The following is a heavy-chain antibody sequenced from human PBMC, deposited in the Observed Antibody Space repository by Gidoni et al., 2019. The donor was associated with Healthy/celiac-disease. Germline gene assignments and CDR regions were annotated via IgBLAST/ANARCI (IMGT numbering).Heavy chain of an antibody. J-gene: IGHJ4*01. Sequence: EVQLLESGGGLVQPGGSLRHSSAACGCTFSSYAMSCVRQSPGKGREWVSAISGRGGSTYSADSVKCRSTISRDNPQNTLYLQMHSLRAEDTAVYYCAKDQRAVAGVCDYWGHVTLVTVSS. D-gene: IGHD6-19*01. CDR1: GCTFSSYA. CDR2: ISGRGGST. CDR3: AKDQRAVAGVCDY. V-gene: IGHV3-23*01.